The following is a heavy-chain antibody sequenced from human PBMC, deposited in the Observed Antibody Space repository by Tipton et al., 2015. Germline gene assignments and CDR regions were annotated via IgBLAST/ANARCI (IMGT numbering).Heavy chain of an antibody. J-gene: IGHJ6*02. D-gene: IGHD5-24*01. CDR3: ARDLEHGMDV. V-gene: IGHV4-61*01. Sequence: GLVKPSETLSLICSVSGSSVSSGNYYWSWIRQPPGKGLEWIGYVSHSDTSHYNPSLKSRVTISVDTSKNQFSLTLNSVAAADTAVYYCARDLEHGMDVWGHGTTVTVSS. CDR2: VSHSDTS. CDR1: GSSVSSGNYY.